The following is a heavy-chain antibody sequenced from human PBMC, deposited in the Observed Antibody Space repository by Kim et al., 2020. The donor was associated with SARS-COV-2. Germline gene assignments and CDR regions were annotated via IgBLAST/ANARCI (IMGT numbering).Heavy chain of an antibody. J-gene: IGHJ4*02. CDR3: ARAPSDEGLVTSSPLLNY. D-gene: IGHD3-9*01. CDR2: INAGNGNT. V-gene: IGHV1-3*01. CDR1: GYTFTSYA. Sequence: ASVKVSCKASGYTFTSYAMHWVRQAPGQRLEWMGWINAGNGNTKYSQKFQGRVTITRDTSASTAYMELSSLRSEDTAVYYCARAPSDEGLVTSSPLLNYWGQGTLVTVSS.